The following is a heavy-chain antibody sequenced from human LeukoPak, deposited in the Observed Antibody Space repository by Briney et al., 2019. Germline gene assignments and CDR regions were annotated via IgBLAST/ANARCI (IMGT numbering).Heavy chain of an antibody. CDR3: ARAPRYSYGSGSYYNGPPRLWYYGMDV. D-gene: IGHD3-10*01. Sequence: GGSLRLSCAASGFIFSSYAMSWVRQAPGKGLEWVSGISASASGTYYADSVKGRFTISRDNSKNTLYLQMNSLRAEDTAVYYCARAPRYSYGSGSYYNGPPRLWYYGMDVWGQGTTVTVSS. J-gene: IGHJ6*02. CDR2: ISASASGT. V-gene: IGHV3-23*01. CDR1: GFIFSSYA.